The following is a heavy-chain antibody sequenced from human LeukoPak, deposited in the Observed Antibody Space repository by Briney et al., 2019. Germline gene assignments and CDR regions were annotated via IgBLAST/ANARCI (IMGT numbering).Heavy chain of an antibody. CDR1: KFTFSHYG. CDR3: ARDGYCSGGSCYSGALAY. CDR2: ISSDGSIK. Sequence: PGGSLRLSCTASKFTFSHYGMQWVRQAPGKGLEWVAVISSDGSIKVYADSVKGRFTISRDNSKNTLYLQMNSLRAEDTAVYYCARDGYCSGGSCYSGALAYWGQGTLVTVSS. D-gene: IGHD2-15*01. V-gene: IGHV3-30*03. J-gene: IGHJ4*02.